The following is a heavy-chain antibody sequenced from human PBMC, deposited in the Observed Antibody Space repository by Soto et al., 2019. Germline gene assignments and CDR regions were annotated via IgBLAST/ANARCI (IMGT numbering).Heavy chain of an antibody. V-gene: IGHV3-23*01. CDR1: GFTFSSYA. J-gene: IGHJ4*02. Sequence: GGSLRLSCAASGFTFSSYAMSWVRQAPGKGLEWVSVISGSGGTTYYADSVKGRFTVSRDNSKNTLFLQMNSLRAEDTAVYYCAKAVGSVASISHFDYWGQGSLVTVSS. D-gene: IGHD6-19*01. CDR3: AKAVGSVASISHFDY. CDR2: ISGSGGTT.